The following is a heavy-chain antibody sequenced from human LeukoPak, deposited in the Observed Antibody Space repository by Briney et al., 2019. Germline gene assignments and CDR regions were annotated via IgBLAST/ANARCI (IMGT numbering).Heavy chain of an antibody. V-gene: IGHV3-23*01. Sequence: GGSLRLSCAASGLSFSTFAMSWVRQGPARGLEWVSSLRGNGETFYAESVKGRFTLSSDSSRNTVYLHMNNLKVEDTAMYYCARASWVSSTDAVRWGQGTLVTVSS. CDR1: GLSFSTFA. CDR2: LRGNGET. J-gene: IGHJ4*02. D-gene: IGHD3-16*01. CDR3: ARASWVSSTDAVR.